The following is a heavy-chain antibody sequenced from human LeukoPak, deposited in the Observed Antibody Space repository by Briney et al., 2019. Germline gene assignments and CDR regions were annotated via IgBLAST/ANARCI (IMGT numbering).Heavy chain of an antibody. CDR2: IKSKSDGGAT. D-gene: IGHD3-22*01. CDR1: EFTLSNAW. CDR3: TTITMILIHPDY. Sequence: PGGSLRLSCVASEFTLSNAWMNWVRQAPGKGLEWVGRIKSKSDGGATEYAAPVKGRFTISRDDSRNTLYLQMNGLRIEDTAVYYCTTITMILIHPDYWGQGTLVTVSS. V-gene: IGHV3-15*01. J-gene: IGHJ4*02.